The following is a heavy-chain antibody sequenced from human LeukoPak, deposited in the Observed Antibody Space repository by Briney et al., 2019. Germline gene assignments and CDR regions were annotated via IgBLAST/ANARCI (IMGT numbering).Heavy chain of an antibody. Sequence: GASVNVSCKTSGYTFSSYGISWVRQAPGQGLEWMGWISGNNGDTDYEQKFQDRVTLTTDTSTRTAYMELRSLRSDDTAVYFCARVVSDFGYSIYWGQGTQVTVSS. V-gene: IGHV1-18*01. CDR1: GYTFSSYG. CDR3: ARVVSDFGYSIY. D-gene: IGHD3-22*01. J-gene: IGHJ4*02. CDR2: ISGNNGDT.